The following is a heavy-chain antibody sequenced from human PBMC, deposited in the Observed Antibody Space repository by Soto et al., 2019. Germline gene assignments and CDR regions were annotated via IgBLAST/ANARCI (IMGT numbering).Heavy chain of an antibody. CDR3: ARALLTDGMDV. Sequence: ASETLSLTCTVSGGSISSGGYYWSWIRQHPGKGLEWIGYVYYSGSTYYNPSLKSRVTISVDTSKNQFSLKLSSVTAADTAVYYCARALLTDGMDVWGQGTTVTVSS. CDR1: GGSISSGGYY. CDR2: VYYSGST. J-gene: IGHJ6*02. V-gene: IGHV4-31*03.